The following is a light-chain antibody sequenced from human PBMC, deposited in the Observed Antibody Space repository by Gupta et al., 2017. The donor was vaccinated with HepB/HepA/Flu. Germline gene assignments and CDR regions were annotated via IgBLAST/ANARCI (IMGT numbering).Light chain of an antibody. V-gene: IGKV2-28*01. CDR1: QSLLHSNGYNY. J-gene: IGKJ1*01. Sequence: DIVTTQSPLSLPVTPGEPASISCRSSQSLLHSNGYNYLDWYVQRPGQSPQLLIYLGSNRASGVPDRFSGSRSGTDFTLKISRVEAEDVVVYYCRQSLQSPRTFGQGTKVEIK. CDR2: LGS. CDR3: RQSLQSPRT.